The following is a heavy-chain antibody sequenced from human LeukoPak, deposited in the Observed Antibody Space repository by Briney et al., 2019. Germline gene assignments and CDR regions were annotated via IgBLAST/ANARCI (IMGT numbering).Heavy chain of an antibody. CDR2: INHSGST. D-gene: IGHD2-2*01. J-gene: IGHJ5*02. Sequence: SETLSLTCAVYGGSFSGYYWSWIRQPPGKGLEWIGEINHSGSTNYNPSLKSRVTISVDTSKNQFSLKLSSVTAADTAVYYCARLGAYCSSTSCLHWFDPWGQGTLVTVSS. V-gene: IGHV4-34*01. CDR1: GGSFSGYY. CDR3: ARLGAYCSSTSCLHWFDP.